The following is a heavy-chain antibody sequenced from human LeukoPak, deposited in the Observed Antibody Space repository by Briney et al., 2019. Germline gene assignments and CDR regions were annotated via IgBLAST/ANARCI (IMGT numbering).Heavy chain of an antibody. J-gene: IGHJ4*02. CDR2: ITTDGSGT. Sequence: GGSLRLSCADSGFTFGRYWMHWVRQAPGKGLVWVSHITTDGSGTSYADSVKGRFTISRDNAKNTLYLQMNSLRAEDTAVYYCARGAIVGANFDYWGQGTLVTVSS. CDR1: GFTFGRYW. D-gene: IGHD1-26*01. CDR3: ARGAIVGANFDY. V-gene: IGHV3-74*01.